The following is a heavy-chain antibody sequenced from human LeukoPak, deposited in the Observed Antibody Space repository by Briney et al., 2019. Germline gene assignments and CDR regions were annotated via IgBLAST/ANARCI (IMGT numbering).Heavy chain of an antibody. CDR3: ARDVEGSAKYYFDY. Sequence: PGGSLRLSCEASGFTFSSYAMHWVRRAPGKGLEWVAVIPVDGRDKHHVDSVKGRFTISRDNSKSTLYLQMNSLRGDDTAVYFCARDVEGSAKYYFDYWGQGTLVTVSS. V-gene: IGHV3-30*04. CDR1: GFTFSSYA. J-gene: IGHJ4*02. CDR2: IPVDGRDK. D-gene: IGHD2-15*01.